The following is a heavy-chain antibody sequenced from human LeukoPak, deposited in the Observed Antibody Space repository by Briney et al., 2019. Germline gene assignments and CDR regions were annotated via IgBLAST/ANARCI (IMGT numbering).Heavy chain of an antibody. D-gene: IGHD2-2*01. J-gene: IGHJ6*03. CDR3: ARGSGNARGHYYIDV. Sequence: GGSLRLSCAASGFTFSSYWMTWVRQAPGKGLEWVANIKQDGSAKYTLDSVKGRFTISRDNAKNSLYLQMNSLRAEDTAVYYCARGSGNARGHYYIDVWGKGTTVTVSS. V-gene: IGHV3-7*01. CDR1: GFTFSSYW. CDR2: IKQDGSAK.